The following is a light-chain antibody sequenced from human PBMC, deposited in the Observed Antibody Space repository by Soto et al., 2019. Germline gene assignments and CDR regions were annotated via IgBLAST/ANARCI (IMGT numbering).Light chain of an antibody. CDR1: TNDVGGYNY. CDR2: GVT. Sequence: SVLTQPASVSGSPGQSITISCSGTTNDVGGYNYVSWYQQHPGKAPKLLIYGVTDRPSGVSSRFSGSKSGNAASLTISGLQAEDEGDYYCSSYTSSYTWIFGGGTK. V-gene: IGLV2-14*03. CDR3: SSYTSSYTWI. J-gene: IGLJ3*02.